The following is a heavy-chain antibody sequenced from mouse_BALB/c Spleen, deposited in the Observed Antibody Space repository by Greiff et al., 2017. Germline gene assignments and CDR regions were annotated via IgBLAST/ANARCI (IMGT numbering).Heavy chain of an antibody. CDR1: GFTFSSYG. CDR2: INSNGGST. CDR3: AREGYYGRYFDV. D-gene: IGHD1-2*01. V-gene: IGHV5-6-3*01. J-gene: IGHJ1*01. Sequence: EVKLVESGGGLVQPGGSLKLSCAASGFTFSSYGMSWVRQTPDKRLELVATINSNGGSTYYPDSVKGRFTISRDNAKNTLYLQMSSLKSEDTAMYYCAREGYYGRYFDVWGAGTTVTVSS.